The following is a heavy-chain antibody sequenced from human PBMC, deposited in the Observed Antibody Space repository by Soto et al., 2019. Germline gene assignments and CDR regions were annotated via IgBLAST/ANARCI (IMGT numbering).Heavy chain of an antibody. CDR3: ARSSNWNFGSSNWFDT. V-gene: IGHV2-70*01. J-gene: IGHJ5*02. D-gene: IGHD1-7*01. CDR2: IDWDDDK. Sequence: ESGPTLVNPTQTLTLTCTFSGFSLSTSGMCVSWIRQPPGKALEWLALIDWDDDKYYSTSLKTRLTISKDTSKNQVVLTMTNMDPVDTATYYCARSSNWNFGSSNWFDTWGQGTLVTVSS. CDR1: GFSLSTSGMC.